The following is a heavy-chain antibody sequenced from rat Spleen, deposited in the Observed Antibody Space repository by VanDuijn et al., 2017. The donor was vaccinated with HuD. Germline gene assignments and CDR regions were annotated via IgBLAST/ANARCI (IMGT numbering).Heavy chain of an antibody. D-gene: IGHD1-8*01. CDR3: ARYGSYDNWFAY. J-gene: IGHJ3*01. V-gene: IGHV5-17*01. CDR1: GFTFSSFA. CDR2: IIYDGTNT. Sequence: EVQLVESGGGLVQPGRSLKLSCAASGFTFSSFAMAWVRQAPKKGLEWVANIIYDGTNTNYRDSVKGRFTISRDNAKNTLYLQMDSLRSEDTATYYCARYGSYDNWFAYWGQGTLVTVSS.